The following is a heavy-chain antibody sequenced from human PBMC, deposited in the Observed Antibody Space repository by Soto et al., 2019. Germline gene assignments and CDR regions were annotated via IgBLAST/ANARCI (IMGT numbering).Heavy chain of an antibody. Sequence: SETLSLTCTVSGGSISSRSYYWGWARQHPGKGLEWIGSIYYSGSTYYNPSLKSRVIISVDMSKNQFSLKLSSVTVADTAVYYCAGLIGAAGTIDYWGRGTLVTVSS. CDR1: GGSISSRSYY. V-gene: IGHV4-39*01. D-gene: IGHD6-13*01. CDR3: AGLIGAAGTIDY. CDR2: IYYSGST. J-gene: IGHJ4*02.